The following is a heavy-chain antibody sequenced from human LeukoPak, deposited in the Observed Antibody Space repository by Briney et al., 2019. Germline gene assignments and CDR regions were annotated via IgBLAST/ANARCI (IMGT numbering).Heavy chain of an antibody. D-gene: IGHD6-19*01. V-gene: IGHV3-30*18. CDR1: GFTIRIYG. CDR2: ISHDGGAK. Sequence: GTSLRLSCAVSGFTIRIYGMHWVRQAPGKGLEWVAMISHDGGAKYYGDSVKGRFTISRHDSKNTLYLQMNSLSTEDTALYYCAKDWGSSDWYNYFDPWGQGTLVTVSS. J-gene: IGHJ5*02. CDR3: AKDWGSSDWYNYFDP.